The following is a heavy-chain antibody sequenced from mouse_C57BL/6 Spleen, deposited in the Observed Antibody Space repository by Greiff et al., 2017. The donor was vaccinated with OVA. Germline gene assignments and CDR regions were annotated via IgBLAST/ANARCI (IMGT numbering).Heavy chain of an antibody. CDR1: GYTFTSYW. J-gene: IGHJ1*03. Sequence: VQLQQPGAELVKPGASVKLSCKASGYTFTSYWMHWVKQRPGRGLEWIGRIDPSDSYTNYNQKFKGKSTLTVDKSSSTAYIQLSILTSEDSAVYYCARRGVIITTVVGWYFDVWGTGTTVTVSS. CDR2: IDPSDSYT. V-gene: IGHV1-69*01. CDR3: ARRGVIITTVVGWYFDV. D-gene: IGHD1-1*01.